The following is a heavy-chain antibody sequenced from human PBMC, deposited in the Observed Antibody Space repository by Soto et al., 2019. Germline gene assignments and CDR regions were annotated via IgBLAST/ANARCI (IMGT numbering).Heavy chain of an antibody. D-gene: IGHD3-22*01. CDR1: GYTFNSCC. CDR2: ISAYNGNT. J-gene: IGHJ4*02. Sequence: SSVKVSCTASGYTFNSCCMSRGRQAPGQGAEWMGWISAYNGNTNYAQKLQGRVTMTTDTSTSTAYMELRSLRSDDTAVYYCARDIGEYYYDSSGYYVFDYWGQGTLVTVSS. CDR3: ARDIGEYYYDSSGYYVFDY. V-gene: IGHV1-18*01.